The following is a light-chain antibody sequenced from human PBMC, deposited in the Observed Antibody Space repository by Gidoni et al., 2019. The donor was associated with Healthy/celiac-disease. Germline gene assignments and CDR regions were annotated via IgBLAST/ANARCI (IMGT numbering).Light chain of an antibody. J-gene: IGKJ2*03. V-gene: IGKV1-8*01. Sequence: AIRTTQSPSSFSASTGDSVPITCRASQGSSSYLAWYQQRPGKAPKLLIYAVSTLQSGVPSRFSGSGSGTDFTLTISCLQSEDFATYYCQQYYSYPRSFGQGTKLEIK. CDR3: QQYYSYPRS. CDR1: QGSSSY. CDR2: AVS.